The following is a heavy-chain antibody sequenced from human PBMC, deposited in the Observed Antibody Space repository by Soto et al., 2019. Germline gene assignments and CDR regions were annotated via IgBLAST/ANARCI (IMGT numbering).Heavy chain of an antibody. CDR3: ANEYSYGTIDY. CDR2: ISYDGSNK. CDR1: GFTFSSYG. V-gene: IGHV3-30*18. Sequence: GGSLRLSCAASGFTFSSYGMHWVRQAPGKGLEWVAVISYDGSNKYYADSVKGRFTISRDNSKNTLYLQMNSLRAEDTAVYYCANEYSYGTIDYWGQGTLVTVSS. J-gene: IGHJ4*02. D-gene: IGHD5-18*01.